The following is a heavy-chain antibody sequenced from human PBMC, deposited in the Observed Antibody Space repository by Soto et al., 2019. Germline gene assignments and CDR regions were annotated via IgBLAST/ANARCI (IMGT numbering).Heavy chain of an antibody. V-gene: IGHV4-34*01. CDR3: ASGGYSRSWYPYYYYYGMDV. J-gene: IGHJ6*02. Sequence: SETLSLTCAVYGGSFSGYYWSWIRQPPGKGLEWIGEINHSGSTNYNPSLKSRVTISVDTSKNQFSLKLSSVTAADTAVYYCASGGYSRSWYPYYYYYGMDVWGQGTTVTVSS. CDR2: INHSGST. D-gene: IGHD6-13*01. CDR1: GGSFSGYY.